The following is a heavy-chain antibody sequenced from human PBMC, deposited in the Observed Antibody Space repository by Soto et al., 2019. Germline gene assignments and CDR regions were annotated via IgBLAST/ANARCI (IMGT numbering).Heavy chain of an antibody. D-gene: IGHD1-26*01. CDR3: ATSGSGRSRIMDY. CDR2: IIPNFGKA. V-gene: IGHV1-69*13. Sequence: ASVKVSCKASGYTFSTYTIHWVRQAPGQGLEWMGWIIPNFGKANYSQKFQGRVTITADESTSTAYMELSSLRSEDTAVYYCATSGSGRSRIMDYWGQGTQVTVSS. CDR1: GYTFSTYT. J-gene: IGHJ4*02.